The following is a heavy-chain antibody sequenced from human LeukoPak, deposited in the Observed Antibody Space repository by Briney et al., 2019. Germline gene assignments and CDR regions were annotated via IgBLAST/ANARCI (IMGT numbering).Heavy chain of an antibody. D-gene: IGHD3-22*01. V-gene: IGHV4-61*02. Sequence: SETLSLTCTVSGGSISSGSYYWSWIRQPAGKGLEWIGRIYTSGSTNYNPSLKSRVTMSVDTSKNQFSLRLSSVTAADTAVYYCARDTYYYDSSGSSAFDIWGQGTMVTVSS. J-gene: IGHJ3*02. CDR1: GGSISSGSYY. CDR2: IYTSGST. CDR3: ARDTYYYDSSGSSAFDI.